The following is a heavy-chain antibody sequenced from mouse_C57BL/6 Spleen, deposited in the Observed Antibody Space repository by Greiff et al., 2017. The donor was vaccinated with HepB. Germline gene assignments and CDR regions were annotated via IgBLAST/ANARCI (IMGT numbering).Heavy chain of an antibody. CDR3: TRVGNYEYFDV. J-gene: IGHJ1*03. D-gene: IGHD2-1*01. V-gene: IGHV1-15*01. CDR1: GYTFTDYE. CDR2: IDPETGGT. Sequence: VQGVESGAELVRPGASVTLSCKASGYTFTDYEMHWVKQTPVHGLEWIGAIDPETGGTAYNQKFKGKAILTADKSSSTAYMELRSLTSEDSAVYYCTRVGNYEYFDVWGTGTTVTVSS.